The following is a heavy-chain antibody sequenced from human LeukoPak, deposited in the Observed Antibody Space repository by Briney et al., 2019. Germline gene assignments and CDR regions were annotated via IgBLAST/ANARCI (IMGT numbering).Heavy chain of an antibody. D-gene: IGHD3-10*01. J-gene: IGHJ4*02. CDR3: AKDPLGGVPQADFDY. CDR1: GFTFSSYG. Sequence: GGSLRLSCAASGFTFSSYGMHWVRQAPGKGLEWVAVISYDGSNKYYADSVKGRFTISRDNSKNTLYLQMNSLRAEDTAVYYYAKDPLGGVPQADFDYWGQGTLVTVSS. V-gene: IGHV3-30*18. CDR2: ISYDGSNK.